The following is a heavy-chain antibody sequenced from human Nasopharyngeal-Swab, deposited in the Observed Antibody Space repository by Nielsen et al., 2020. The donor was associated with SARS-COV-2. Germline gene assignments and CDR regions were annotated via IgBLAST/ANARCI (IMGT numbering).Heavy chain of an antibody. CDR3: ARDRVVVSIYYGMDV. CDR2: IYHSGST. CDR1: GGSISSSNW. Sequence: SETLSLTCAVSGGSISSSNWWSWVLQPPGKGLEWIGEIYHSGSTNYNPSLKSRVTISVDKSKNQFSLKLSSVTAADTAVYYCARDRVVVSIYYGMDVWGQGTTVTVSS. D-gene: IGHD3-22*01. V-gene: IGHV4-4*02. J-gene: IGHJ6*02.